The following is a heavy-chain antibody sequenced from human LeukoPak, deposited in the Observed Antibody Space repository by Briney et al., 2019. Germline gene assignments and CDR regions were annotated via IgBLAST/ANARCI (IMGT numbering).Heavy chain of an antibody. Sequence: GGSLRLSCAASGFTFSSCWMSWVRQAPGKGLEWVANIKQDGSEKYYVDSVKGRFTISRDNAKNSLYLQMNSLRAEDTAVYYCAREGPAEDVWGQGTTVTVSS. CDR1: GFTFSSCW. V-gene: IGHV3-7*01. CDR2: IKQDGSEK. CDR3: AREGPAEDV. J-gene: IGHJ6*02.